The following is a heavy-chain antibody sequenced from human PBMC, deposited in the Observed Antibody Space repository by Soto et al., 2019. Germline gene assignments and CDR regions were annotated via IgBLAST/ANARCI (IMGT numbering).Heavy chain of an antibody. CDR3: ARLGDYDAFDI. V-gene: IGHV4-61*05. CDR1: GGSISSSSYY. J-gene: IGHJ3*02. CDR2: IYYSGST. Sequence: SETLSLTCTVSGGSISSSSYYWGWIRQPPGKGLEWIGYIYYSGSTNYNPSLKSRVTISVDTSKNQFSLKLSSVTAADTAVYYCARLGDYDAFDIWGQGTMVTVSS. D-gene: IGHD4-17*01.